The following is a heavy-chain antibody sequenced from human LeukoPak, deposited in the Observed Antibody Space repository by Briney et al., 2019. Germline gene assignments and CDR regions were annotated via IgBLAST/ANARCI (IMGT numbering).Heavy chain of an antibody. D-gene: IGHD6-13*01. CDR1: GFIFSSYA. CDR2: IRYDGSNK. CDR3: ARDKPSSSWYTHGWFDP. V-gene: IGHV3-30*02. Sequence: PGGSLRLSCAASGFIFSSYAMSWVRQAPGKGLEWVTFIRYDGSNKYYADSVKGRFTISRDNAKNSLYLQMNSLRAEDTAVYYCARDKPSSSWYTHGWFDPWGQGTLVTVSS. J-gene: IGHJ5*02.